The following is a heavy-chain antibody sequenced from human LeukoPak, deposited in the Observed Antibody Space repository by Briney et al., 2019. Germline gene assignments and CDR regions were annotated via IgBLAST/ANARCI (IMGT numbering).Heavy chain of an antibody. CDR3: VKDLFRLARRGFDY. J-gene: IGHJ4*02. D-gene: IGHD1-1*01. CDR1: GFTFSSYA. V-gene: IGHV3-64D*06. Sequence: GGSLRLSCSASGFTFSSYAKHWVRQAPGKGLEYVSAISSNGGSTYYADSVKGRFTISRDNSKNTLYLQMSSLRAEDTAVYYCVKDLFRLARRGFDYWGQGTLVTVSS. CDR2: ISSNGGST.